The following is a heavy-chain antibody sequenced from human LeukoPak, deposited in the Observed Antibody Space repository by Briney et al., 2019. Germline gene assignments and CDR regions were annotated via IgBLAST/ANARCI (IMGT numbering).Heavy chain of an antibody. CDR1: GGSISSGGYS. CDR2: IYHSGST. J-gene: IGHJ4*02. D-gene: IGHD6-13*01. Sequence: SQTLSLTCAVSGGSISSGGYSWSWIRQPPGKGLEWIGYIYHSGSTYYNPSLKSRVTISVDTSKNQFSLKLSSVTAADTAVYYCARVWLAAAGTITSQNYFDYWGQGTLVTVSS. CDR3: ARVWLAAAGTITSQNYFDY. V-gene: IGHV4-30-2*01.